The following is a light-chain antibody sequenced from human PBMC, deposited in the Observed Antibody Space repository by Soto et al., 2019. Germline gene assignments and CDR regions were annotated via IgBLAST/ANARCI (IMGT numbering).Light chain of an antibody. J-gene: IGLJ1*01. CDR2: DNN. CDR1: SSNIGNNY. V-gene: IGLV1-51*01. CDR3: GTWDGSLSPDV. Sequence: QSVLTQPPSVSAAPGQKVTISCSGSSSNIGNNYVSWYQHLPGTAPRLLIYDNNKRPSGIPDRFSGSKSGTSATLGITGLQTGDEADDYCGTWDGSLSPDVFGTGTKLTVL.